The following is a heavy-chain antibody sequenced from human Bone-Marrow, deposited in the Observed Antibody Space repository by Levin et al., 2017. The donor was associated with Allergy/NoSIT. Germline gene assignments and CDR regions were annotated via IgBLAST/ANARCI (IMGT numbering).Heavy chain of an antibody. V-gene: IGHV3-48*02. J-gene: IGHJ4*02. CDR2: ISGRADTI. D-gene: IGHD2-8*01. CDR1: GITVNTYT. CDR3: TRVLNFDANGYRSFLY. Sequence: GGSLRLSCVASGITVNTYTMNWVRQAPGKGLEWVSSISGRADTIYYADSVKGRFTISRDNAKNSLYLQMNSLGDEDTAVYYCTRVLNFDANGYRSFLYWGQGSLVTVSS.